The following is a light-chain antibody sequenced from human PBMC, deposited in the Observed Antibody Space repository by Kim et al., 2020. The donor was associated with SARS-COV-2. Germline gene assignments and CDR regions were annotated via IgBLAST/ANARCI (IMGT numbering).Light chain of an antibody. Sequence: SYELTQPPSVSVSPGQTASITCSGDKLGAKYACRYQQEPGQSPVLVIYQDSKRPLGMPERFSGSNTGNTTTLSISGTQAMDEANYYCQAWDSSTVEFGGGTQLTDL. CDR1: KLGAKY. J-gene: IGLJ2*01. CDR2: QDS. V-gene: IGLV3-1*01. CDR3: QAWDSSTVE.